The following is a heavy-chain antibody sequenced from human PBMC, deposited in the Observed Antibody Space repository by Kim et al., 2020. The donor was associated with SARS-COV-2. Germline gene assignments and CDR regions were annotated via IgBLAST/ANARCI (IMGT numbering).Heavy chain of an antibody. CDR2: IVSNGSIK. V-gene: IGHV3-9*01. J-gene: IGHJ4*03. D-gene: IGHD2-15*01. Sequence: GGSLRLSCAASGFTFGDYAIHWVRQAPGKGLEWVSGIVSNGSIKGYADSVKGRFTISRDNAKNALYLHMNSLRLEDTAFSFCSTAISHCRACRFFD. CDR1: GFTFGDYA. CDR3: STAISHCRACRFFD.